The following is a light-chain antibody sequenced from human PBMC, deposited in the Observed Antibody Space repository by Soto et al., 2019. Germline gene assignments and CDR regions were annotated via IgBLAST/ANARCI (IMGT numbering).Light chain of an antibody. CDR1: QSVGSN. CDR3: QQYNNWPPLT. J-gene: IGKJ4*01. Sequence: EIVMTQSPATLSVSPGERATLSSRASQSVGSNLAWYQQKPGQAPRLLIYGASTRATGIPARFSGSGSGTEFTLTISSLQSEDFAVYYCQQYNNWPPLTFGGGTKVEIK. V-gene: IGKV3-15*01. CDR2: GAS.